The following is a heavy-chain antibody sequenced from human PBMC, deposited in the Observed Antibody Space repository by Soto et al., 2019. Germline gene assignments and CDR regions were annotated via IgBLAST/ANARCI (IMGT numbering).Heavy chain of an antibody. J-gene: IGHJ5*02. V-gene: IGHV3-15*01. CDR1: GFTISNAL. CDR2: IKSKTDGGTT. CDR3: ATSTITET. Sequence: GGSLRLSCAASGFTISNALMSWVRQVPGKGLEWVGRIKSKTDGGTTDYAAPVRGRFTISRDDSKNTLYLQMNSLKTEDTAVYYCATSTITETWGQGALVTVSS. D-gene: IGHD1-20*01.